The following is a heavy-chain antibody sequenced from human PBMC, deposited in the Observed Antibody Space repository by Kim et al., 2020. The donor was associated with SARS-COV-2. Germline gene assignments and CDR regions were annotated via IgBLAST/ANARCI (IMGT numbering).Heavy chain of an antibody. Sequence: EYAASVKGRFTISRDDSKSIAYLQMNSLKTEDTAVYYCTLASDYYDSSGYWGQGTLVTVSS. V-gene: IGHV3-49*02. D-gene: IGHD3-22*01. J-gene: IGHJ4*02. CDR3: TLASDYYDSSGY.